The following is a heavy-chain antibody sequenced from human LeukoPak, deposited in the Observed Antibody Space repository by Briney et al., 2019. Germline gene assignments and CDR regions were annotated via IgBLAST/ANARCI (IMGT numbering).Heavy chain of an antibody. V-gene: IGHV4-38-2*02. D-gene: IGHD3-10*01. CDR3: ARGARNPYYYGSGSFFDY. J-gene: IGHJ4*02. CDR1: GYSISSGYF. Sequence: TASETLSLTCTVSGYSISSGYFWGWMRQPPGKGLEWIGSIYQSETAHYNPSLKSRVTISVDTSKNQFSLKLRSVMAADTAVYYCARGARNPYYYGSGSFFDYWGQGTLVTVSS. CDR2: IYQSETA.